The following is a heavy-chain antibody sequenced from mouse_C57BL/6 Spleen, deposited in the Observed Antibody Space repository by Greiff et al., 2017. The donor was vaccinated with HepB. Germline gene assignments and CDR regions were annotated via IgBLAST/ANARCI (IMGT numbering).Heavy chain of an antibody. CDR2: INPSTGGT. V-gene: IGHV1-42*01. CDR1: GYSFTGYY. J-gene: IGHJ3*01. CDR3: ARDYGSSWGFAY. Sequence: EVKLEESGPELVKPGASVKISCKASGYSFTGYYMNWVKQSPEKSLEWIGEINPSTGGTTYNQKFKAKATLTVDKSSSTAYMQLKSLTSEDAAVYYCARDYGSSWGFAYWGQGTLVTVSA. D-gene: IGHD1-1*01.